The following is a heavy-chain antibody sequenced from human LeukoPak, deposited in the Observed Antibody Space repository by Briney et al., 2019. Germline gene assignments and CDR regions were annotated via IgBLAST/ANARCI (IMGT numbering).Heavy chain of an antibody. D-gene: IGHD3-22*01. CDR3: ARAGTFYYDINSYHDAFDI. V-gene: IGHV3-74*01. J-gene: IGHJ3*02. CDR2: IYNDESSI. Sequence: GGSLRLSCEASGFTFSNYWMHWVRQAPGKGLVWVSRIYNDESSISDADSVKGRFSISRDNAKNTLYLQMNSLRAEDTAVYYCARAGTFYYDINSYHDAFDIWGQGTMVTVSS. CDR1: GFTFSNYW.